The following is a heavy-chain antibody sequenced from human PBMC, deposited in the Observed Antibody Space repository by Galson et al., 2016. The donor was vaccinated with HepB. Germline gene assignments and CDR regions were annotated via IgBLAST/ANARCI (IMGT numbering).Heavy chain of an antibody. CDR2: TYYRYKWYN. J-gene: IGHJ3*02. Sequence: AISGDSVSNNTAGWHWIRQSPLRGLEWLGRTYYRYKWYNDYEESVKSRIIISPDTSKNQLSLHLKSVTPEDTAVYYCARMTANVMMVVETPGAFDIWGQGTMVTVSS. CDR1: GDSVSNNTAG. CDR3: ARMTANVMMVVETPGAFDI. V-gene: IGHV6-1*01. D-gene: IGHD3-22*01.